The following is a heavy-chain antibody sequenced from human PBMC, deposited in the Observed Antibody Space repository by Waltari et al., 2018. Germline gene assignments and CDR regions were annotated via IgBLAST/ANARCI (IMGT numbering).Heavy chain of an antibody. V-gene: IGHV3-7*01. CDR3: ARDQWFAFDI. D-gene: IGHD3-22*01. CDR2: IKKDGSEE. J-gene: IGHJ3*02. CDR1: GFTLSSYW. Sequence: EVQLVVSGGGLVQPGGSLRLSCAASGFTLSSYWMSWVRQAPGKGLGWVANIKKDGSEEYYVDSVRGRFTISRDNAKNSLYLQMNSLRPEDTAVYYCARDQWFAFDIWGQGTMVTVSS.